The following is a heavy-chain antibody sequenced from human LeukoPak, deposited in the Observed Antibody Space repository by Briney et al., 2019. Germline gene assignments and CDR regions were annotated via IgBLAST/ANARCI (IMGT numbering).Heavy chain of an antibody. J-gene: IGHJ6*04. V-gene: IGHV3-48*03. Sequence: GGSLRLSCAASGFTFSSYEMSWIRQAPGKGLEWVSYISSSGSTIYYADSVKGRFTISRDNAENSLYLQMNSLRAEDTAVYYCAELGITMIGGVWGKGTTVTISS. CDR1: GFTFSSYE. CDR3: AELGITMIGGV. CDR2: ISSSGSTI. D-gene: IGHD3-10*02.